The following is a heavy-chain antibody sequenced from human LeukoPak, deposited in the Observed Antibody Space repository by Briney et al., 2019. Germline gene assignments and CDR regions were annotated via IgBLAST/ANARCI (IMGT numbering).Heavy chain of an antibody. V-gene: IGHV3-7*01. CDR3: ARVVTGRGKYYFDY. CDR2: IKQDGSEK. Sequence: GGSLRLSCAASGFTFSSYWMSWVRQAPGKGLEWVANIKQDGSEKYYVDSVKGRFTISRDNAKNSLYLQMNSLRAEDTAVYYCARVVTGRGKYYFDYWGQGTLVTVSS. D-gene: IGHD3-10*01. CDR1: GFTFSSYW. J-gene: IGHJ4*02.